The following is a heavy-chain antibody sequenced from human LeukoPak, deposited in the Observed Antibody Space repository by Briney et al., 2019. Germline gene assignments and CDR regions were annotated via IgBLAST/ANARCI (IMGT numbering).Heavy chain of an antibody. CDR2: IWYDGSNK. V-gene: IGHV3-33*01. CDR1: GFTFSSYG. D-gene: IGHD3-10*01. J-gene: IGHJ3*02. Sequence: GGSLRLSCAASGFTFSSYGMHWVRQAPGKGLEWAAVIWYDGSNKYYADSVKGRFTISRDNSKNTLYLQMNSLRAEDTAVYYCARDFTVRGVIIGAFDIWGQGTMVTVSS. CDR3: ARDFTVRGVIIGAFDI.